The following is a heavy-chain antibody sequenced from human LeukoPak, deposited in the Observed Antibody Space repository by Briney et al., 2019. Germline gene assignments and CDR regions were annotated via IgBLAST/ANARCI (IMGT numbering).Heavy chain of an antibody. V-gene: IGHV1-46*01. J-gene: IGHJ4*02. CDR1: GYTFTSYY. CDR3: ALQGRQTQFDY. Sequence: ASVKVSCKASGYTFTSYYMHWVRQAPGQGLEWMGIINPSGGSTSYAQKFQGRVTMTRDMSTSTVYMELSSLRSEDTAVYYCALQGRQTQFDYWGQGTLVTVSS. D-gene: IGHD3-10*01. CDR2: INPSGGST.